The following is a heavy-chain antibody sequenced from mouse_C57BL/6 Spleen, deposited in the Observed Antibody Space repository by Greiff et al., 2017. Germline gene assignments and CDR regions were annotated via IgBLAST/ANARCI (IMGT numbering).Heavy chain of an antibody. Sequence: VQLQQPRAELVKPGASVKVSCKASGYTFTSYWMHWVKQRPGQGLEWIGRIHPSDSDTNYNQKFKGKATLTVDKSSSTAYMQLSSLTSEDSAVYYCAIDYYGSSYDYFDYWGQGTTLTVSS. CDR1: GYTFTSYW. CDR2: IHPSDSDT. V-gene: IGHV1-74*01. D-gene: IGHD1-1*01. J-gene: IGHJ2*01. CDR3: AIDYYGSSYDYFDY.